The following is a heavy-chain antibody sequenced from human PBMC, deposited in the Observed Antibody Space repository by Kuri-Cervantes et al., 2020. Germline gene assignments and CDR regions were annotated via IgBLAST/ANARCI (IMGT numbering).Heavy chain of an antibody. CDR3: ARRIAARIIAPIDY. CDR2: IHSTGST. V-gene: IGHV4-39*01. CDR1: GGSISGTNYY. J-gene: IGHJ4*02. Sequence: GSLRLSCTVSGGSISGTNYYWGWIRQPPGKGLEWIGNIHSTGSTYYNPSLESRVSISVDTSKNQFSLKLKSVIAADTAIYYCARRIAARIIAPIDYWGQGTLVTVSS. D-gene: IGHD6-6*01.